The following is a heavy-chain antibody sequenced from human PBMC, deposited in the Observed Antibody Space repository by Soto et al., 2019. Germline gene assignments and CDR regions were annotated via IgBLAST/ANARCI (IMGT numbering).Heavy chain of an antibody. CDR1: DISPIDHC. Sequence: GGTLRLPCAVSDISPIDHCLHSVRPAPGKMLVWLSRRCHDGTIEICSGSVKGRFSISRNIAKKTLYLQMTSLRAEDAAIYSCGRTSRDGLLGLDPCGQDTLVGVSS. CDR3: GRTSRDGLLGLDP. V-gene: IGHV3-74*01. CDR2: RCHDGTIE. D-gene: IGHD7-27*01. J-gene: IGHJ5*02.